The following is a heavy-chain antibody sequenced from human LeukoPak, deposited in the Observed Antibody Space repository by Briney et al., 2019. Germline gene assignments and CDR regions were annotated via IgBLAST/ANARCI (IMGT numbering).Heavy chain of an antibody. Sequence: TSETLSLTCTVSGGSISSYYWSWIRQPPGKGLEWIGYIYYSGSTYYNPSLRSRVTISVDTSKNQFSLKLTSVTAADTAVYYCAKVYCSGGSCYSSDAFDIWGQGTMVTVSS. CDR1: GGSISSYY. CDR3: AKVYCSGGSCYSSDAFDI. J-gene: IGHJ3*02. V-gene: IGHV4-59*08. D-gene: IGHD2-15*01. CDR2: IYYSGST.